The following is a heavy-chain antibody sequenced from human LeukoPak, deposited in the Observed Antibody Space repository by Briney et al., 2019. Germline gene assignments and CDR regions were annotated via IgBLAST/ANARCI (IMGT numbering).Heavy chain of an antibody. V-gene: IGHV3-30*04. D-gene: IGHD4-17*01. CDR3: ARDPTTTVTTFDY. CDR2: ISYDGSNK. Sequence: GGSLRLSCSASGFTFSSYAMHWVRQAPGKGLEWVAVISYDGSNKYYADSVKGRFTISRDNSKNTLYLQMNSLRAEDTAVYYCARDPTTTVTTFDYWGQGTLVTVSS. J-gene: IGHJ4*02. CDR1: GFTFSSYA.